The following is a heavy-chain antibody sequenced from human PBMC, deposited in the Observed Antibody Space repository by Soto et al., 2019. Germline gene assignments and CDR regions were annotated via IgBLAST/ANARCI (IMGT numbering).Heavy chain of an antibody. Sequence: PSETLSLTCTVSGGSISSYYWSWIRQPPGKGLEWIGYIYYSGSTNYNPSLKSRVTISVDTSKNQFSLKLSSVTAADTAVYYCARAITMMNLFDPWGPGTLVTVSS. CDR1: GGSISSYY. CDR2: IYYSGST. D-gene: IGHD3-22*01. V-gene: IGHV4-59*01. J-gene: IGHJ5*02. CDR3: ARAITMMNLFDP.